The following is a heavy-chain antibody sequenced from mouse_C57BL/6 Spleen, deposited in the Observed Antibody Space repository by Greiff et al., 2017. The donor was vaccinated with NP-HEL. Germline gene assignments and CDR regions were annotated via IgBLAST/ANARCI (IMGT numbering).Heavy chain of an antibody. V-gene: IGHV1-19*01. J-gene: IGHJ3*01. Sequence: EVQLVESGPVLVKPGASVKMSCKASGYTFTDYYMNWVKQSHGKSLEWIGVINPYNGGTSYNQKFKGKATLTVDKSSSTAYMELNSLTSEDSAVYYCARNYGSSPFAYWGQGTLVTVSA. CDR1: GYTFTDYY. CDR3: ARNYGSSPFAY. CDR2: INPYNGGT. D-gene: IGHD1-1*01.